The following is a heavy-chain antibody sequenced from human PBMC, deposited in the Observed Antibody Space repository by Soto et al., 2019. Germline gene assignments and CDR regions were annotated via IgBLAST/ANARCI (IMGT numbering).Heavy chain of an antibody. CDR1: GYSFTSHA. Sequence: QVQLVQSGAEVKKPGASVKVSCKASGYSFTSHAMHWVRQAPGQRLEWMGWINAGNGNTKYSQKFQGRVTITRDTSASTAYMELSSPRSEDTAVYYCLGYCSGGSCYSRGYWGQGTLVTVSS. CDR2: INAGNGNT. V-gene: IGHV1-3*01. J-gene: IGHJ4*02. D-gene: IGHD2-15*01. CDR3: LGYCSGGSCYSRGY.